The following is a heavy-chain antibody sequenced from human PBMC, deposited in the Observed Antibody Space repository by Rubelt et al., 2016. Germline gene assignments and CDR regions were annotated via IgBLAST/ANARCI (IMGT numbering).Heavy chain of an antibody. CDR1: GGSISSYY. CDR3: ARQWPGAEAAFDY. D-gene: IGHD6-19*01. Sequence: QVQLQESGPGLVKPSETLSPTCTVSGGSISSYYWSWIRQPAGKGLEWIGRIYSSGITNYNPSLKSRVIMSVDTSKNQFSLKLSSVTAADTAVYYCARQWPGAEAAFDYWGQGTLVTVSS. J-gene: IGHJ4*02. V-gene: IGHV4-4*07. CDR2: IYSSGIT.